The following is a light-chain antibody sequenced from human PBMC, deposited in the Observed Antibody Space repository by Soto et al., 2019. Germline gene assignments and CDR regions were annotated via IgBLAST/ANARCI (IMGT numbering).Light chain of an antibody. CDR1: QSVSSSY. V-gene: IGKV3-20*01. CDR2: GAS. J-gene: IGKJ1*01. CDR3: QQYGSSPRT. Sequence: EIVLSQSPGTLSLSAGERATLSCRASQSVSSSYLAWYQQKPGQAPRLLIYGASSRATGIPDRFSGSESETDFTLTISRLDPDDSAVYYCQQYGSSPRTFGPGTKVDIK.